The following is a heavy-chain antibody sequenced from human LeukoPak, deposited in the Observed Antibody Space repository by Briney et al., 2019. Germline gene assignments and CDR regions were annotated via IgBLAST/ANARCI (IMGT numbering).Heavy chain of an antibody. Sequence: PGGSLRLSCSASGFTFSNYVIHWVRQAPGKGLDYVSAISSNGISTYYADSVKGRVTISRDNSKNTLYLQMSRLGAEDTAVYYCVRNRPTGIYGDSSGYYWGLLDYWGQGTLVTVSS. J-gene: IGHJ4*02. D-gene: IGHD3-22*01. CDR3: VRNRPTGIYGDSSGYYWGLLDY. V-gene: IGHV3-64D*09. CDR2: ISSNGIST. CDR1: GFTFSNYV.